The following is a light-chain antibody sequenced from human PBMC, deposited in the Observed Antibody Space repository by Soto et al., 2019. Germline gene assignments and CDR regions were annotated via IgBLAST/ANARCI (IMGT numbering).Light chain of an antibody. CDR2: YDS. CDR1: NIGSKS. Sequence: SYELTQPPSVSVAPGKTARITCGGNNIGSKSVHWYQQKPGQAPVLVIYYDSDRPSGIPERFSGSNSGNTATLTISRVEAGDEADYYCQVWDSSSDHLVFGGWTKLTFL. J-gene: IGLJ3*02. V-gene: IGLV3-21*04. CDR3: QVWDSSSDHLV.